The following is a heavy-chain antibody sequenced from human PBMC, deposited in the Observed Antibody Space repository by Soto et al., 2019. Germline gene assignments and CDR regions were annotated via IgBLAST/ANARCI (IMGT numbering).Heavy chain of an antibody. CDR1: GFTFSSYS. J-gene: IGHJ4*02. CDR3: ARDMGGDIVVVPAADFDY. CDR2: ISSSSSYI. D-gene: IGHD2-2*01. V-gene: IGHV3-21*01. Sequence: EVQLVESGGGLVKPGGSLRLSCAASGFTFSSYSMNWVRQAPGKGLEWVSSISSSSSYIYYADSVKGRFTLSRDNAKNSLYLQMNSLRAEDTAVYYCARDMGGDIVVVPAADFDYWGQGTLVTVSS.